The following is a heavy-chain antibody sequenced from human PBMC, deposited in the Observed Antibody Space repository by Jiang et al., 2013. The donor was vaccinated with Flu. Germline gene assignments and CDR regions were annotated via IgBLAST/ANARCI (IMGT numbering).Heavy chain of an antibody. V-gene: IGHV4-39*01. D-gene: IGHD5-24*01. CDR3: ARRAEMEEQIDY. CDR2: IYYSGST. Sequence: LLKPSETLSLTCTVSGGSISSSSYYWGWIRQPPGKGLEWIGSIYYSGSTYYNPSLKSRVTISVDTSKNQFSLKLSSVTAADTAVYYCARRAEMEEQIDYWGQGTLVTVSS. J-gene: IGHJ4*02. CDR1: GGSISSSSYY.